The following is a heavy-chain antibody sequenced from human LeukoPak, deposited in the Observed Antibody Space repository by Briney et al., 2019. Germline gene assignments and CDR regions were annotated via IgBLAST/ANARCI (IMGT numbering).Heavy chain of an antibody. CDR3: ATPVVSDAFDI. J-gene: IGHJ3*02. Sequence: ASVKVSCKVSGYTLTELSMHWVRQAPGKGLEWMGGFDPEDGETIYAQKFQGRVTMTEVTSADTAYMELSSLRSEDTAVYYCATPVVSDAFDIWGQGTMVTVSS. V-gene: IGHV1-24*01. CDR2: FDPEDGET. CDR1: GYTLTELS. D-gene: IGHD4-23*01.